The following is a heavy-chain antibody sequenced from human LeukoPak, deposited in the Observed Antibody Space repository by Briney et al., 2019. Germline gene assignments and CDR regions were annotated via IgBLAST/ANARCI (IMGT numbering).Heavy chain of an antibody. D-gene: IGHD6-13*01. Sequence: GGTLRLSCAASGFTFNNYAMSWVRQAPGKGLEWVSAISGSGGATYYADSVKGRFTISRDNSKNTLFLHMNSLRVEDTAVYYCAKAPAAATKYYYGMDVWGQGTTVTVSS. CDR2: ISGSGGAT. CDR3: AKAPAAATKYYYGMDV. V-gene: IGHV3-23*01. J-gene: IGHJ6*02. CDR1: GFTFNNYA.